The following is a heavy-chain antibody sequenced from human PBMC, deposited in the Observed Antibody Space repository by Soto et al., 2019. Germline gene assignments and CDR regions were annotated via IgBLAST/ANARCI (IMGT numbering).Heavy chain of an antibody. J-gene: IGHJ4*02. Sequence: SAILSLTSPVSGGRISRCRWFLIQQPPGKGLEWIGYIYYSGSTNYNPSLKSRVTISVDTSKNQFSLKLSFVTAADTAVYYCARRWGRSFDYWGQGTLVTVSS. V-gene: IGHV4-59*08. CDR1: GGRISRCR. D-gene: IGHD2-15*01. CDR2: IYYSGST. CDR3: ARRWGRSFDY.